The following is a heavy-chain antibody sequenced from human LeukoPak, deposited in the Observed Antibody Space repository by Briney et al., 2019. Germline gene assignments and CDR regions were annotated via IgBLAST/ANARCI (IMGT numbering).Heavy chain of an antibody. J-gene: IGHJ2*01. Sequence: ASVKVSCKASGYTFTGYYMHWVRQAPGQGLEWMGWINPNSGGTNYAQKFQGRVTMTRDTSISTAYMELSRLRSDDTAVYYCARDRGVGAPLEEESWYFDLWGRGTLVTVSS. D-gene: IGHD1-26*01. CDR2: INPNSGGT. CDR1: GYTFTGYY. CDR3: ARDRGVGAPLEEESWYFDL. V-gene: IGHV1-2*02.